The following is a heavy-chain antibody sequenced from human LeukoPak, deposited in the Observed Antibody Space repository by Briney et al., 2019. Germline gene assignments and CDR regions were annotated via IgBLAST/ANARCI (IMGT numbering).Heavy chain of an antibody. CDR1: GFTLSNVW. D-gene: IGHD3-16*01. Sequence: GGSLRLSCAASGFTLSNVWMSWVRQVPGKGLEWVGRIISISGGGTSDYPAPVKGRFTISRDDSKNTVYLQMNSLKTEDTAVYYCTTHRGEWVLDSWGQGTLVTVSS. V-gene: IGHV3-15*01. CDR3: TTHRGEWVLDS. CDR2: IISISGGGTS. J-gene: IGHJ4*02.